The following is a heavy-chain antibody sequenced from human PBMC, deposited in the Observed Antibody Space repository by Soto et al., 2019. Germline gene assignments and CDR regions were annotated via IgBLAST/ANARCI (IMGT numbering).Heavy chain of an antibody. J-gene: IGHJ3*01. D-gene: IGHD3-22*01. CDR1: GYTLTELS. CDR3: ATVGSNTYYYDSSGHSNPLAF. V-gene: IGHV1-24*01. Sequence: GASVKVSCKVSGYTLTELSMHWVRQAPGKGLEWMGGFDPEDGETIYAQKFQGRVTMTEDTSTDTAYMELSSLRSEDTAVYYCATVGSNTYYYDSSGHSNPLAFWGQGTMVPVSS. CDR2: FDPEDGET.